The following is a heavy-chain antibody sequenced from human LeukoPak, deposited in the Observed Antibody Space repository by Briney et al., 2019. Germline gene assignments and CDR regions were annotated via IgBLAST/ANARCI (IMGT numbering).Heavy chain of an antibody. J-gene: IGHJ4*02. CDR2: INTNTGNP. Sequence: TSVKVSCKASGYTFTCYYMHWVRQAPGQGLEWMGWINTNTGNPTYAQGFTGRFVFSLDTSVSTAYLQISSLKAEDTAVYYCARESPVTTADYWGQGTLVTVSS. CDR1: GYTFTCYY. CDR3: ARESPVTTADY. D-gene: IGHD4-17*01. V-gene: IGHV7-4-1*02.